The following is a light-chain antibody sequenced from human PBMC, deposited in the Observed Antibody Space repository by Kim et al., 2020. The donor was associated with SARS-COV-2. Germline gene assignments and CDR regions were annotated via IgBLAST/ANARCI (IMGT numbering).Light chain of an antibody. CDR1: SSTFGAYKY. J-gene: IGLJ1*01. CDR3: SSLVCSNNVDV. V-gene: IGLV2-8*01. CDR2: EVK. Sequence: QSVTISCTGPSSTFGAYKYVSWYEQPPGNAPKLMIYEVKGRPSGVPDRFSGSKSGYAATLTVSVLQPEDEADYYCSSLVCSNNVDVFGTGTKVTVL.